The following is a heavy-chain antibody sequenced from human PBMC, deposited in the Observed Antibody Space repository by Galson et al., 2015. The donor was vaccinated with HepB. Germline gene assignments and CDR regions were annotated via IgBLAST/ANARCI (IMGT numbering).Heavy chain of an antibody. CDR2: INAGNGNT. CDR1: GYTFTSYA. CDR3: ARTSGGYYYYMDV. Sequence: SVKVSCKASGYTFTSYAMHWVRQAPGQRLEWMGWINAGNGNTKYSQKLQGRVTITRDTSASTAYVELSSLRSEDTAVYYCARTSGGYYYYMDVWGKGTTVTVSS. V-gene: IGHV1-3*01. J-gene: IGHJ6*03. D-gene: IGHD3-10*01.